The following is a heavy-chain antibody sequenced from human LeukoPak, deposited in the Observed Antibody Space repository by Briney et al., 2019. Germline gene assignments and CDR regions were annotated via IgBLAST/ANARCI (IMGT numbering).Heavy chain of an antibody. CDR1: GYTFTSYY. J-gene: IGHJ4*02. V-gene: IGHV1-46*01. D-gene: IGHD3-22*01. CDR3: ATGGHVRVYDSSAYYGHY. Sequence: ASVKVSCKASGYTFTSYYMHWVRQAPGQGLEWMGIIYPSGGSTSYAQKFQGRVTMTRDMSTSTVYMELSSLRSEDTAVYYCATGGHVRVYDSSAYYGHYWGQGTLVTVSS. CDR2: IYPSGGST.